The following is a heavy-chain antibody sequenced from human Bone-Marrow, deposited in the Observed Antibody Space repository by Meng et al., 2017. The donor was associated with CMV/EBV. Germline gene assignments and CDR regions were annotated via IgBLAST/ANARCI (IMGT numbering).Heavy chain of an antibody. D-gene: IGHD5-12*01. J-gene: IGHJ4*02. CDR1: GFTFSSYA. Sequence: GESLKISCAASGFTFSSYAMHWVRQTPGKGLEWVAVISYDGSNKYYADSVKGRFTISRDNSKNTLYLQMNSLRAEDTAVYYCAREPGGYDDYWGQGKLVNVAS. V-gene: IGHV3-30*14. CDR2: ISYDGSNK. CDR3: AREPGGYDDY.